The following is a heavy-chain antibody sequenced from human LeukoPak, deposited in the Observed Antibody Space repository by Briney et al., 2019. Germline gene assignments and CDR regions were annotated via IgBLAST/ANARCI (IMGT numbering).Heavy chain of an antibody. V-gene: IGHV3-53*01. CDR2: IYSGGST. D-gene: IGHD3-10*01. CDR3: ARDSRYYFGSGNYYYFDY. CDR1: GFTVSSNY. Sequence: GGSLRLSCAASGFTVSSNYMSWVRQAPGKGLEWVSVIYSGGSTYYADSVKGRFTISRDNSKNTLYLQMNSLRAEDTAVYYCARDSRYYFGSGNYYYFDYWGQGTLVTVSS. J-gene: IGHJ4*02.